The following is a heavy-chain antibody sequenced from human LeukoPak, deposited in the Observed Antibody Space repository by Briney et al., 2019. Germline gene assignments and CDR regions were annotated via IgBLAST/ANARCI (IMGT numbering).Heavy chain of an antibody. Sequence: PGGSLRLSCAASGFTFSSFAMSWVRQAPGKGLEWVSSVSGSGSVTSSTYYADSVNGRFTISRDNSKNTLYLQMNRQRAEDTALYYCAKEGTYNNFWSGYFHWGQGAMVTVSS. V-gene: IGHV3-23*01. CDR1: GFTFSSFA. J-gene: IGHJ4*02. CDR2: VSGSGSVTSST. D-gene: IGHD3-3*01. CDR3: AKEGTYNNFWSGYFH.